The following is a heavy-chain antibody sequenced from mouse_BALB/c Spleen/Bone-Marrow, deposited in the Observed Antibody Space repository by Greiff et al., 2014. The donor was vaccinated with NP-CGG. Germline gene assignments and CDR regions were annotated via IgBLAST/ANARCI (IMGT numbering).Heavy chain of an antibody. V-gene: IGHV1S81*02. Sequence: VKLVESGAELVKPGASVKPSCKASGYTFTSYWMHWVKQRPGQGLEWIGEINPSNGRTNYNEKFKSKATLTVDKSSSTAYMQLSSLTSEDSAVYYCARGFDYWGQGTTLTVSS. CDR1: GYTFTSYW. J-gene: IGHJ2*01. CDR3: ARGFDY. CDR2: INPSNGRT.